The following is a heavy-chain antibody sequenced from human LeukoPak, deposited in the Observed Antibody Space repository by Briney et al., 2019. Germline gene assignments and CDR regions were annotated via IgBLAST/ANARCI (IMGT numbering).Heavy chain of an antibody. J-gene: IGHJ4*02. D-gene: IGHD6-13*01. CDR1: GGSISSSSYY. V-gene: IGHV4-39*01. CDR3: ARLGSSWYFDY. CDR2: IYYSGGT. Sequence: SETLSLTCTVSGGSISSSSYYWGWIRQPPGKGLEWIGSIYYSGGTYYNPSLKSRVTISVDTSKNQFSLKLSSVTAADTAVYYCARLGSSWYFDYWGQGTLVTVSS.